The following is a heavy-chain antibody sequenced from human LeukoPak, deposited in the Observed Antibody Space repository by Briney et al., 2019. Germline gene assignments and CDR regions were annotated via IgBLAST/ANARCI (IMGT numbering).Heavy chain of an antibody. CDR1: GGSISSYY. V-gene: IGHV4-4*07. CDR2: IYTSGST. J-gene: IGHJ6*02. Sequence: SETLSLTCTVSGGSISSYYWSWIRQPAGKGLEWIGRIYTSGSTNYNPSLKSRVTMSVDTSKNQFSPKLSSVTAADTAVYYCAGYCSSTSCYIRYYGMDVWGQGTTVTVSS. CDR3: AGYCSSTSCYIRYYGMDV. D-gene: IGHD2-2*02.